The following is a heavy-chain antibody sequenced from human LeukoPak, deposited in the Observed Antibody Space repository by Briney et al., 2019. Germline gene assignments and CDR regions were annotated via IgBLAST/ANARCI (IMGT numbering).Heavy chain of an antibody. V-gene: IGHV1-8*01. CDR3: ARGAWYSGAYTTLYYFDY. CDR1: GYTFTSYD. CDR2: MNPNRGNA. Sequence: ASVKVSCKASGYTFTSYDINWVRQAAGQGLEWMGWMNPNRGNAGYAQKFQDRVTMTRNTSISTAYMELSSLRSEDTAVYYCARGAWYSGAYTTLYYFDYWGQGTLVTVSS. D-gene: IGHD6-19*01. J-gene: IGHJ4*02.